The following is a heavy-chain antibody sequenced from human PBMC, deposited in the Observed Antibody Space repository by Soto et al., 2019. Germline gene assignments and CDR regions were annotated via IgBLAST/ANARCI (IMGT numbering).Heavy chain of an antibody. J-gene: IGHJ6*02. V-gene: IGHV1-69*06. D-gene: IGHD6-6*01. CDR3: ARFIAARPGDYYYSYGMDV. CDR1: GGTFSSYA. CDR2: IIPIFGTA. Sequence: SVKVSCKASGGTFSSYAISWVRQAPGQGLEWMGGIIPIFGTANYAQKFQGRVTITADKSTSTAYMELSSLRSEDTAVYYCARFIAARPGDYYYSYGMDVWGQGTTVTVSS.